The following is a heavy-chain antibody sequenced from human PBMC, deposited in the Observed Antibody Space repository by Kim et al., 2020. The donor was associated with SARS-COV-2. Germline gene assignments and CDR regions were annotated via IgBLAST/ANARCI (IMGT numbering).Heavy chain of an antibody. CDR1: GYSFTSYW. J-gene: IGHJ4*02. Sequence: GKSLKISCKGSGYSFTSYWINWVRQMPGKGLEWMGRIDPRDPYTNYSPPFQGHVTISADKSISTAYLQWSSLKASDTAMYYCARTFGSQDFDYWGQGTLVTVSS. CDR2: IDPRDPYT. D-gene: IGHD3-10*01. CDR3: ARTFGSQDFDY. V-gene: IGHV5-10-1*01.